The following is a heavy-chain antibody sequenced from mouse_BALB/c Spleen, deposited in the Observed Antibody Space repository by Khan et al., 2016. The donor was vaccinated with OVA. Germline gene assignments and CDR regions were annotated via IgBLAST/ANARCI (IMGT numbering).Heavy chain of an antibody. CDR1: GYSITSDFA. CDR3: IRSVYYAYAYAMDY. CDR2: ISFSGST. D-gene: IGHD2-2*01. V-gene: IGHV3-2*02. Sequence: EVQLQESGPGLVKPSQSLSLTCTVTGYSITSDFAWNWVRQFPGNKLEWMGYISFSGSTSYDPSLKSRLSITRDTSKNKFFLQLSSVTTEDTATYYCIRSVYYAYAYAMDYWGQGTSVTVSS. J-gene: IGHJ4*01.